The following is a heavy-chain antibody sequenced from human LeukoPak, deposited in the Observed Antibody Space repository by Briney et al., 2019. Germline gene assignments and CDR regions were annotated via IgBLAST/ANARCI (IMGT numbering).Heavy chain of an antibody. V-gene: IGHV1-2*02. Sequence: ASVKVSCKASGYTFTGYYMHWVRQAPGQGLEWMGWINPNSGGTNYAQKFQGRVTMTRDTSISTAYMELSRLRSDDTAVYHCASAPYCSSTSCYTPLNYWGQGTLVTVSS. CDR2: INPNSGGT. J-gene: IGHJ4*02. D-gene: IGHD2-2*02. CDR3: ASAPYCSSTSCYTPLNY. CDR1: GYTFTGYY.